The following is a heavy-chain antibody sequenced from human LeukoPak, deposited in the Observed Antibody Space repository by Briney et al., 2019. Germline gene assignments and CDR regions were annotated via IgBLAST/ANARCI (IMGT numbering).Heavy chain of an antibody. V-gene: IGHV3-23*01. D-gene: IGHD2-15*01. CDR2: ISGSGGST. CDR3: AKYLVVEETFDY. CDR1: GFTFSSYA. J-gene: IGHJ4*02. Sequence: GGSLRLSCAASGFTFSSYAMSWVRQAPGKGLEWASAISGSGGSTYYADSVKGRFTISRDNSKNTLYLQMNSLRAEDTAVYYCAKYLVVEETFDYWGQGTLVTVSS.